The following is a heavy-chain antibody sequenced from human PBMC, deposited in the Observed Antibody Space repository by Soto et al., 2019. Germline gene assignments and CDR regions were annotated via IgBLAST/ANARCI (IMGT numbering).Heavy chain of an antibody. CDR3: ARVNYDYVWGSYREPGDFDY. J-gene: IGHJ4*02. V-gene: IGHV4-30-4*01. D-gene: IGHD3-16*02. Sequence: SETLSLTCTVSGGSISSGDYYWSWIRQPPGKGLEWIGYIYYSGSTYYNPSLKSRVTISVDTSKNQFSLKLSSVTAADTAVYYCARVNYDYVWGSYREPGDFDYWGQGTLVTVSS. CDR2: IYYSGST. CDR1: GGSISSGDYY.